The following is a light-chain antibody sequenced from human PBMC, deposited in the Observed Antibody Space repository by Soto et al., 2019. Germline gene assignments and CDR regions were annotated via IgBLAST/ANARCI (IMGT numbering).Light chain of an antibody. Sequence: QSVLTQAPSASETPGQRVTISCSGGSSDIGRNTVNWYQQLPGTAPKLLIYRNNRRPSGVPDRFSGSKSGTSASLAISGLQSEDGADYYCAAWDDSLTDYVFGTGTKLTVL. V-gene: IGLV1-44*01. CDR1: SSDIGRNT. CDR3: AAWDDSLTDYV. J-gene: IGLJ1*01. CDR2: RNN.